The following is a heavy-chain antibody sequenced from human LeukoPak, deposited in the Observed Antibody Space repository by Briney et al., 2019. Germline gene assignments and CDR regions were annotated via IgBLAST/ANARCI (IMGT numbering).Heavy chain of an antibody. Sequence: ATVKVSCKASGYTFTGYYMHWVRQAPGQGLEWMGWISPNSGDTDIAQKFQGRVTMTRDTSIATSYMEVDSLTSDDTAVYYCARESACGTTNCLAPADWLDPWGQGTLVIVSS. D-gene: IGHD2-2*01. CDR3: ARESACGTTNCLAPADWLDP. J-gene: IGHJ5*02. CDR2: ISPNSGDT. V-gene: IGHV1-2*02. CDR1: GYTFTGYY.